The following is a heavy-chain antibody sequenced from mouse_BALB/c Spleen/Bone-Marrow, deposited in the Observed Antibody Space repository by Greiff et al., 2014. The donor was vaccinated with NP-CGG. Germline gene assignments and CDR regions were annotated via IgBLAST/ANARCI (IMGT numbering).Heavy chain of an antibody. Sequence: EVQLQQSGTVLARPGASVKMSCKASGYSFTGYWMHWVKQRPGQGLEWIGAIYPGNSDTSYNQKFKGKAKLTAVSSASTAYMELSSLTNEDSAVYFCTRAPTMITTYSGAMDYWGPGTSGTVSA. CDR3: TRAPTMITTYSGAMDY. V-gene: IGHV1-5*01. CDR1: GYSFTGYW. J-gene: IGHJ4*01. D-gene: IGHD2-4*01. CDR2: IYPGNSDT.